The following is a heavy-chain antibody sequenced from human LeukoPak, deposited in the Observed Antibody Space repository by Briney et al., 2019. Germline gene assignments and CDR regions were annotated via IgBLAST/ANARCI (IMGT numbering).Heavy chain of an antibody. CDR3: ARARGSFVYSYYYMDV. CDR2: IYYSGST. Sequence: PSQTLSLTSTVSGGSISSGSYYWSWTRQPPGKGLEWIGYIYYSGSTNYNPSLKSRVTISVDTSKNQFSLQLNSVTPEDTAVYYCARARGSFVYSYYYMDVWGKGTKVTISS. J-gene: IGHJ6*03. CDR1: GGSISSGSYY. V-gene: IGHV4-61*01. D-gene: IGHD3-10*01.